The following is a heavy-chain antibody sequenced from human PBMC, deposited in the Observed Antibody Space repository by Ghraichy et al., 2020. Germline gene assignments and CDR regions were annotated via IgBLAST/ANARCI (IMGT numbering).Heavy chain of an antibody. D-gene: IGHD1-26*01. CDR2: INPNSGGT. CDR3: ARDKSGSYEA. J-gene: IGHJ5*02. CDR1: GYTFTDYY. Sequence: SVKVSCKPSGYTFTDYYIHWVRQAPGQGHEWMGWINPNSGGTYYAEKFQGRVTMTRDTSISTAYMELSRLTSDDAAVYYCARDKSGSYEAWGQGTLVTVSS. V-gene: IGHV1-2*02.